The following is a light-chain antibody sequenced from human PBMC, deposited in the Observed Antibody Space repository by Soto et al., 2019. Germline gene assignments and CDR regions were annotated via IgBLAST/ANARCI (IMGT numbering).Light chain of an antibody. J-gene: IGKJ3*01. Sequence: DIEMPQSPSSVSASVGDTINITCRARQDIKKWLAWYQQKPGRAPRVLIYGASHLESGVPSRFRGSGSGTDFSLTISSLQTEDVATYFCHQASSFPFTFGPGTKVDSK. CDR1: QDIKKW. CDR2: GAS. V-gene: IGKV1-12*01. CDR3: HQASSFPFT.